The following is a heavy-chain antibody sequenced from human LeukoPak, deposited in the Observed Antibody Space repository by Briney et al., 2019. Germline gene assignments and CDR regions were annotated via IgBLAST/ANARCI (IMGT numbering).Heavy chain of an antibody. J-gene: IGHJ4*02. D-gene: IGHD3-22*01. CDR1: GGSFSGYY. CDR2: INHSGST. CDR3: ARKGYYYDSSGYYY. V-gene: IGHV4-34*01. Sequence: SETLSLTCAVYGGSFSGYYWSWIRQPPGKGLEWIGEINHSGSTNYNPSLKSRVTISVDTSKNQFSLKLSSVTAAGTAVYYCARKGYYYDSSGYYYWGQGTLVTVSS.